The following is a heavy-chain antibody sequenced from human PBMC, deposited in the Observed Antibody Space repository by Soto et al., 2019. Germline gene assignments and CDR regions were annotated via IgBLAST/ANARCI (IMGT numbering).Heavy chain of an antibody. CDR2: IYYTGST. Sequence: PCTVSSGYSITYDWRCIRQPKGKGLEWIGYIYYTGSTNYNPSLKTRVAISMDTSKNQISLNLSSVTAAYIAVDYYAGAPKGAYFDFWGLGTLDTVSS. CDR1: SGYSITYD. V-gene: IGHV4-59*01. CDR3: AGAPKGAYFDF. J-gene: IGHJ4*02.